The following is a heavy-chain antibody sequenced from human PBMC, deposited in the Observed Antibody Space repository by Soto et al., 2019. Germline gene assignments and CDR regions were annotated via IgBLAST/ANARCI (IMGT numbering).Heavy chain of an antibody. J-gene: IGHJ3*02. V-gene: IGHV1-58*02. CDR3: ILTGNPYDAFDI. D-gene: IGHD3-9*01. CDR2: IVVGSGNT. Sequence: ASVKVSCKASGFTFTSSAMQWVRQARGQRLEWIGWIVVGSGNTNYAQKFQERVTITRDMSTSTAYMELSSLRSEDTAVYFCILTGNPYDAFDIWGQGTMVTVSS. CDR1: GFTFTSSA.